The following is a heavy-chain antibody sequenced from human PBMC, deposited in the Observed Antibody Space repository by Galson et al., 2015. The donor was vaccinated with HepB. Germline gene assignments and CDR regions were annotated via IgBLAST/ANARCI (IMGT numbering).Heavy chain of an antibody. CDR3: ARDWDYYGSGSSFFDY. CDR1: GYIFTSCG. J-gene: IGHJ4*02. D-gene: IGHD3-10*01. Sequence: SVKVSCKASGYIFTSCGISWVRQAPGQGLEWMGWISAYNGNTNSAQKVQGRLTMTTDTSTNTAYMELRSLRSDDTAVYFCARDWDYYGSGSSFFDYWGQGTMVTVSS. CDR2: ISAYNGNT. V-gene: IGHV1-18*01.